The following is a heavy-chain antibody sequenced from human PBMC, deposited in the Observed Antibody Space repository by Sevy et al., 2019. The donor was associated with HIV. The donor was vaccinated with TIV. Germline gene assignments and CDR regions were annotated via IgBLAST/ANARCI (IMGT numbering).Heavy chain of an antibody. V-gene: IGHV3-23*01. CDR2: ISGSTGRT. CDR3: AKGKDHSDYVRGAFDM. D-gene: IGHD3-16*01. Sequence: GESLKISCAASGFTFSNSAMNWVRQAPGKGLEWVSVISGSTGRTFYADSVKGPLTISRDNSNNMLYLQMNSLRAEGTAVYHCAKGKDHSDYVRGAFDMWGQGTVVTVSS. CDR1: GFTFSNSA. J-gene: IGHJ3*02.